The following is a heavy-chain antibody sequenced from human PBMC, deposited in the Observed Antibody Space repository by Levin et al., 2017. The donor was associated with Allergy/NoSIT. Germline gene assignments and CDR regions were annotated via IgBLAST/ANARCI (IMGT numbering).Heavy chain of an antibody. J-gene: IGHJ3*02. CDR3: VRESDYDTLTSSRRPGI. V-gene: IGHV4-30-4*01. Sequence: SETLSLTCTVSGGSVSSGDYYWTWIRQPPGQGLEWIGQIFYSGSTFYNPSLQSRITISVDTAKNQFSLQLRSVTVADTAVYYCVRESDYDTLTSSRRPGIWGQGTLVTVSS. CDR2: IFYSGST. D-gene: IGHD3-9*01. CDR1: GGSVSSGDYY.